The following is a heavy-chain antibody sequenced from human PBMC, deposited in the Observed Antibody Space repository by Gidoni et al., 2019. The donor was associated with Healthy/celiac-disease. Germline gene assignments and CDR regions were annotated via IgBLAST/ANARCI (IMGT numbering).Heavy chain of an antibody. CDR1: GASISSGDYY. D-gene: IGHD6-19*01. J-gene: IGHJ4*02. CDR2: IYYSGST. Sequence: QAQLQESGPGLVTPSQTLSLPCTVPGASISSGDYYWSWTRQPPGKGLEWIGYIYYSGSTYYNPSLKRRVTISVDTSKNQFSLKLSSVTAADTAVYYCARELDSSGWYDYWGQGTLVTVSS. V-gene: IGHV4-30-4*01. CDR3: ARELDSSGWYDY.